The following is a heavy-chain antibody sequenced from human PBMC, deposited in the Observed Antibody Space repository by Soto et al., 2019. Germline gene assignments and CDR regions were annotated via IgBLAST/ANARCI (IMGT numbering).Heavy chain of an antibody. CDR1: GFTFSSYA. J-gene: IGHJ4*02. Sequence: GGSLRLSCAASGFTFSSYAMNWVRQAPGKGLEWVGRIKSKTDGGTTDYAAPVKGRFTISRDDSKNTLYLQMNSLKTEDTAVYYCTTDRCSSTSCSDYWGQGTLVTVSS. CDR2: IKSKTDGGTT. D-gene: IGHD2-2*01. CDR3: TTDRCSSTSCSDY. V-gene: IGHV3-15*07.